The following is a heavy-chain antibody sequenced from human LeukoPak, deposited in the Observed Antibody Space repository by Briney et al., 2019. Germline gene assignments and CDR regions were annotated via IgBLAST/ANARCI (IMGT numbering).Heavy chain of an antibody. CDR1: GGALSGYY. CDR3: ARSRKVASSPLNFDY. CDR2: INHSGST. D-gene: IGHD6-6*01. Sequence: SETLSLTCAVYGGALSGYYWSWIRQPPGKGLEWIGEINHSGSTNYNPSLKRRVTISVDTYKNQFSLKLSSVTAAHTAVYYCARSRKVASSPLNFDYWGHGTLVTVSS. J-gene: IGHJ4*01. V-gene: IGHV4-34*01.